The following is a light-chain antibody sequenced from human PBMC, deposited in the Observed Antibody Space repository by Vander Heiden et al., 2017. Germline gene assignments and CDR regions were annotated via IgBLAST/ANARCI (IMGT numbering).Light chain of an antibody. V-gene: IGKV1-12*01. CDR1: QGISSW. Sequence: DIQMTQSPSSVSASVGDRVTITCRASQGISSWLAWYQQKPGKAPKLLIYAASSLQSGVPSRFSATGPRTDFTLTMRSLQPEDFATYYCQQAYSYPQAFGQGTKVEIK. CDR2: AAS. J-gene: IGKJ2*01. CDR3: QQAYSYPQA.